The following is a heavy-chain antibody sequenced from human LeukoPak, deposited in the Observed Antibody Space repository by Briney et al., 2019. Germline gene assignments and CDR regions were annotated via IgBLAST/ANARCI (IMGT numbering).Heavy chain of an antibody. Sequence: GGSLRLSCAASGFTVSSNYMSWVRQAPGKGLEWVSVIYSGGSTYYADSVKGRFTISRDKSKNTLYLQMNSLRAEDTAVYYCARDWGYCSSTSCHVFDYWGQGTLVTVSS. CDR3: ARDWGYCSSTSCHVFDY. CDR2: IYSGGST. V-gene: IGHV3-53*01. CDR1: GFTVSSNY. J-gene: IGHJ4*02. D-gene: IGHD2-2*01.